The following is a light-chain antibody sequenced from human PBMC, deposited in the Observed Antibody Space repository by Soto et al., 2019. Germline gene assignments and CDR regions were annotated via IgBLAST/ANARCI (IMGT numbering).Light chain of an antibody. CDR1: ISDVGGYNS. V-gene: IGLV2-14*03. Sequence: QSVLAQPASVSGSPGQSIAISCAGTISDVGGYNSVSWYRQHPGKAPKLMIYDVSNRPSGVSNRFSGSKSVNTASLTISGLQAEDEADYYCCSFTSSSTPGYVFGTGTKVTVL. J-gene: IGLJ1*01. CDR2: DVS. CDR3: CSFTSSSTPGYV.